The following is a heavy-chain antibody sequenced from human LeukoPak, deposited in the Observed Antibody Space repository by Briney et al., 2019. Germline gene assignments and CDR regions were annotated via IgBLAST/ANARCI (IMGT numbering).Heavy chain of an antibody. Sequence: GASVKVSCKASGYTFTSYDINWVRQATGQGLEWMGWMNPNSGNTGYAQKFQGRVTMTRNTSISTAYMELSSLRSEDTAVYYCARAGGSYYVRAVSEDVWGQGTTVTVSS. D-gene: IGHD1-26*01. V-gene: IGHV1-8*01. CDR3: ARAGGSYYVRAVSEDV. CDR2: MNPNSGNT. J-gene: IGHJ6*02. CDR1: GYTFTSYD.